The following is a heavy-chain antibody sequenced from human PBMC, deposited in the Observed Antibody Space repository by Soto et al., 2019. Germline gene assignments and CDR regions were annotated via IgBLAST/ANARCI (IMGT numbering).Heavy chain of an antibody. CDR3: ARDNDRLQLGGNYYYILDV. J-gene: IGHJ6*02. CDR2: IIPLFRTP. V-gene: IGHV1-69*12. CDR1: GGTFSSSA. D-gene: IGHD4-4*01. Sequence: QVQLVQSGAEMKEPGSSVKVSCKTSGGTFSSSAIGWLRQAPGQGLEWMGGIIPLFRTPDYAQKFQGRVTIAADESTSTAYMELSSLRSEETAVYYCARDNDRLQLGGNYYYILDVWGQGTTITVSS.